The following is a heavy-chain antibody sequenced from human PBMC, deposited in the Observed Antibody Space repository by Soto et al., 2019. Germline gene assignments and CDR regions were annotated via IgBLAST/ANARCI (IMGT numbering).Heavy chain of an antibody. Sequence: SVKVSCKASGGTFSRYAISWVRQAPGQGLEWMGGIIPIFGTANYAQKFQGRVTITADESTSTAYMELSSLRSEDTAVYYCARVAHYSSGWDSDYWGQGTLVTVSS. V-gene: IGHV1-69*13. CDR1: GGTFSRYA. J-gene: IGHJ4*02. CDR2: IIPIFGTA. CDR3: ARVAHYSSGWDSDY. D-gene: IGHD6-19*01.